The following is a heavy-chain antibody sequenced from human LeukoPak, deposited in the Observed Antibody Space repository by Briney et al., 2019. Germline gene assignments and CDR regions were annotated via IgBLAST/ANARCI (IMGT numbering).Heavy chain of an antibody. J-gene: IGHJ6*02. CDR3: ARNDITIFGVVNYYYYYGMDV. CDR1: GGSISSYY. V-gene: IGHV4-59*01. D-gene: IGHD3-3*01. Sequence: NPSETLSLTCTVSGGSISSYYWSWIRQPPGKGLEWIGYIYYSGSTSYNPSLKSRVTISVDTSKNQFSLKLSSVTAADTAVYYCARNDITIFGVVNYYYYYGMDVWGQGTTVTVSS. CDR2: IYYSGST.